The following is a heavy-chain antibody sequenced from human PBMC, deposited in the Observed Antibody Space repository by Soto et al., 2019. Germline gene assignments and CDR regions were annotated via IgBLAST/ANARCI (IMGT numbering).Heavy chain of an antibody. CDR1: GDTRTDFS. CDR3: ANSEGECGGGSCYTYSYYYGTEI. V-gene: IGHV1-3*01. D-gene: IGHD2-21*01. J-gene: IGHJ6*02. Sequence: SVKVSGKASGDTRTDFSMHWVRQAPGQRPEWMGWLSVGNGDTKYSQKFQGRVTITRDTSERTAYMELSNLRSEDTAVYYCANSEGECGGGSCYTYSYYYGTEIWG. CDR2: LSVGNGDT.